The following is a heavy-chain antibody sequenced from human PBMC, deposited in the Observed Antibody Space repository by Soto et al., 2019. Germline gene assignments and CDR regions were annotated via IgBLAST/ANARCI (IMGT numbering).Heavy chain of an antibody. CDR3: ARIVLFKYCGGDCESGGGWFDP. V-gene: IGHV4-28*01. CDR2: IYYSGST. J-gene: IGHJ5*02. Sequence: KPSETLSLTCAVSGYSISSSNWWGWIRQPPGKGLEWIGYIYYSGSTYYNPSLKSRVTMSVDTSKNQFSLKLSSVTAVDTAVYYCARIVLFKYCGGDCESGGGWFDPWGQGTLVTVSS. CDR1: GYSISSSNW. D-gene: IGHD2-21*02.